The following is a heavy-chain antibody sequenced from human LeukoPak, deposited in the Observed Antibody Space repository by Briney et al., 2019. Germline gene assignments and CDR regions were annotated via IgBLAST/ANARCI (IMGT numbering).Heavy chain of an antibody. J-gene: IGHJ4*02. CDR3: AKFHSSSRSPFDY. CDR2: IYYSGST. CDR1: GGSISSSSYY. Sequence: SETLSLTCTVSGGSISSSSYYWGWIRQPPGKGLEWIGSIYYSGSTYYNPSLKSRVTISVDTSKNQFSLKLSSVTAADTAVYYCAKFHSSSRSPFDYWGQGTLVTVSS. V-gene: IGHV4-39*07. D-gene: IGHD6-6*01.